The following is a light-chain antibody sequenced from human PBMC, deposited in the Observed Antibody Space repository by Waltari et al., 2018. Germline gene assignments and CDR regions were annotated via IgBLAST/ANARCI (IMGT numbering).Light chain of an antibody. Sequence: SALTQPASVSGSPGQSITISCTGTSSDVGGSNFVSWYQQHPGKAPKLMIYDVTKRPSGVSYRFSGSKSDTTASLTISGLQAEDEADYYCSSYINTYTWVFGGGTKLTVL. J-gene: IGLJ3*02. V-gene: IGLV2-14*03. CDR3: SSYINTYTWV. CDR2: DVT. CDR1: SSDVGGSNF.